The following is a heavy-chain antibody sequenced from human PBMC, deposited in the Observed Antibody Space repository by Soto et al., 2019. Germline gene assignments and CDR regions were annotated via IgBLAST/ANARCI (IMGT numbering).Heavy chain of an antibody. CDR3: ARLGGYYQAFDS. J-gene: IGHJ4*01. CDR2: IYYTGTT. Sequence: SETLSLTCNVSNSPISDFYWSWFRQPPGQGLEWVGYIYYTGTTTYNPSHRSRVDISKDASKSQFSLDMRSVTAADTAVYYCARLGGYYQAFDSWGHGALVT. CDR1: NSPISDFY. V-gene: IGHV4-59*08. D-gene: IGHD3-22*01.